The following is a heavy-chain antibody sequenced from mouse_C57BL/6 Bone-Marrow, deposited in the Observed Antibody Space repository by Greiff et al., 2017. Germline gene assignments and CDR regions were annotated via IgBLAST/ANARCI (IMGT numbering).Heavy chain of an antibody. CDR1: GFTFSSYA. CDR2: ISDGGSYT. Sequence: EVKLVESGGGLVKPGGSLKLSCAASGFTFSSYAMSWVRQTPEKRLEWVATISDGGSYTYYPDNVKGRFTISRDNAKNNLYLQVSHLKSEDTAMYYCARDRLYGGYYLHFFAYWGQGTLVTVSA. D-gene: IGHD2-3*01. CDR3: ARDRLYGGYYLHFFAY. V-gene: IGHV5-4*01. J-gene: IGHJ3*01.